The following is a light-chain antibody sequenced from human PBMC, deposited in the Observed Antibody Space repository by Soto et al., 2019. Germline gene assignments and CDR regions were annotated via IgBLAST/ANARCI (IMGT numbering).Light chain of an antibody. J-gene: IGKJ5*01. CDR2: GVY. CDR3: QFYGSSLIT. V-gene: IGKV3-20*01. CDR1: EIIKTFY. Sequence: MVLTQSPGTLSLSPGETATPSCKASEIIKTFYFGWYQQKPGQSPRLIINGVYTRASGVPDRFSGRGSGTDFTLTISRLEPEDFAVYYCQFYGSSLITFGQGTRLEIK.